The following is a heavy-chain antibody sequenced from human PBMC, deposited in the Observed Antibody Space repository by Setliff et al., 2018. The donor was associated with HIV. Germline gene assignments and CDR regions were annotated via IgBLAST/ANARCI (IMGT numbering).Heavy chain of an antibody. D-gene: IGHD2-2*01. CDR1: GFTFGDYA. CDR3: TRECSGTSCYERVGFDY. CDR2: IRRKAYGGTT. Sequence: GESLRLSCTASGFTFGDYAMNWFRQAPGKGLEWVGFIRRKAYGGTTEYAASVKGRFTISRDDSKSSAYLQMNSLKTEDTAVYYCTRECSGTSCYERVGFDYWGQGTLVTVSS. V-gene: IGHV3-49*03. J-gene: IGHJ4*02.